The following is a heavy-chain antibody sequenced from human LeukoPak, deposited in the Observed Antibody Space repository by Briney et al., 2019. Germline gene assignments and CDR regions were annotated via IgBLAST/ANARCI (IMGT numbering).Heavy chain of an antibody. D-gene: IGHD3-10*01. J-gene: IGHJ5*02. CDR3: ARDLITMVRGVIIGARWFDP. CDR1: GEFFGGSY. CDR2: INHSGNT. Sequence: PSETLSLTCTVHGEFFGGSYWNWIRQSPGKGLEWIGEINHSGNTNYNPSLKSRVTISVDTSKNQFSLKLSSVTAADTAVYYCARDLITMVRGVIIGARWFDPWGQGTLVTVSS. V-gene: IGHV4-34*01.